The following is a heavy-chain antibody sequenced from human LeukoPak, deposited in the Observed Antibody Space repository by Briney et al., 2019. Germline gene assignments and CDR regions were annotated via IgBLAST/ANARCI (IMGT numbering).Heavy chain of an antibody. CDR3: ASYDYSFGWFDP. CDR1: GGSISSYY. Sequence: NPSETLTLTCTVSGGSISSYYLSWIRQPPGKGLERIGYIYYSGRTNYNPSLKSRVTISVDTSKNQFSLKLSSVTAADTAVYYCASYDYSFGWFDPWGQGTLVTVSS. D-gene: IGHD4-11*01. V-gene: IGHV4-59*01. CDR2: IYYSGRT. J-gene: IGHJ5*02.